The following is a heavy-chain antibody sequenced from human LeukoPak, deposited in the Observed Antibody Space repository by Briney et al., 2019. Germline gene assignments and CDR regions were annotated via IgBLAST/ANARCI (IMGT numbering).Heavy chain of an antibody. D-gene: IGHD6-19*01. V-gene: IGHV1-18*01. CDR1: GYTFTNYG. CDR2: ISVYNGNT. CDR3: ARERSGWFFSN. J-gene: IGHJ4*02. Sequence: ASVKVSCKAFGYTFTNYGISWVRQAPGQGLEWLGWISVYNGNTNYAQKFQGRVIMTTDTSTSTAYMDLRSLRSDDTAVYYCARERSGWFFSNWGQGTLVTVSS.